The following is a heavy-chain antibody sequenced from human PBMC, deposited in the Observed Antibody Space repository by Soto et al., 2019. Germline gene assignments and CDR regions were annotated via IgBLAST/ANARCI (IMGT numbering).Heavy chain of an antibody. D-gene: IGHD5-18*01. CDR2: IYWDDDK. CDR1: GFSLSTRGVG. Sequence: SGPTLVNPTQTLTLTCTFSGFSLSTRGVGVGWIRQPPGKALEWLALIYWDDDKRYSPSLKSRLTITKDTSKNQVVLTMTNMDPVDTATYYCALIGRGYSYGPYYYYGMDVWGQGTTVTVSS. J-gene: IGHJ6*02. CDR3: ALIGRGYSYGPYYYYGMDV. V-gene: IGHV2-5*02.